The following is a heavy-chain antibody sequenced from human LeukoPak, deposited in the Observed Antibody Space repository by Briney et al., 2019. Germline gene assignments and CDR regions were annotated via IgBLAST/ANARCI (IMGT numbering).Heavy chain of an antibody. CDR3: AKGLPATLLDY. CDR2: ISSSGSTI. J-gene: IGHJ4*02. D-gene: IGHD2-2*01. Sequence: LSLTCAVYGGSFSGYYWSWIRQAPGKGPEWVSYISSSGSTIYYADSVKGRFTISRDNAKNSLYLQVNSLRAEDTAVYYCAKGLPATLLDYWGQGTLVTVSS. V-gene: IGHV3-11*01. CDR1: GGSFSGYY.